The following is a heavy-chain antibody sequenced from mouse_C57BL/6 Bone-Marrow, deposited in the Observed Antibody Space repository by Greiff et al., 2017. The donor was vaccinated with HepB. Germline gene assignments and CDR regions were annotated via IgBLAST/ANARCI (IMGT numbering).Heavy chain of an antibody. CDR3: ASPRQLRLRFAY. J-gene: IGHJ3*01. CDR2: IYPRSGNT. CDR1: GYTFTSYG. Sequence: VQLQQSGAELARPGASVKLSCKASGYTFTSYGISWVKQRTGQGLEWIGEIYPRSGNTYYNEKFKGKATLTADKSSSTAYMELRSLTSEDSAVYFCASPRQLRLRFAYWGQGTLVTVSA. D-gene: IGHD3-2*02. V-gene: IGHV1-81*01.